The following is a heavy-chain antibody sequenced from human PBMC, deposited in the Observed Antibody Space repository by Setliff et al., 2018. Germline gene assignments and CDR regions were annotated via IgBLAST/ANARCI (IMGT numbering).Heavy chain of an antibody. Sequence: SETLSLTCTVSGDSISSGDYFWSWIRQPPGKGLEWIAYIYHSGSAYYNPSLKSRVTMWVDTSKNQFSLHLTSVTAADTAVYYCAREVGTSTSSDAFDVWGQGMMVTVSS. CDR1: GDSISSGDYF. D-gene: IGHD1-26*01. J-gene: IGHJ3*01. V-gene: IGHV4-30-4*08. CDR3: AREVGTSTSSDAFDV. CDR2: IYHSGSA.